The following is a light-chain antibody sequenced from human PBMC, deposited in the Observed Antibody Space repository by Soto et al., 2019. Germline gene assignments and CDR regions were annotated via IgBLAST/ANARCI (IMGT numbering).Light chain of an antibody. CDR2: DVS. CDR3: SSYTRSRTPYV. J-gene: IGLJ1*01. Sequence: QSVLTQPASVSGSPGQSITISCTGTSSDVGGYNYVSWYQQHPGKAPKLVIYDVSNRPSGVSNRFSGSKSGNTASLTISGLQAEDEADYYCSSYTRSRTPYVFGTGTKVTVL. CDR1: SSDVGGYNY. V-gene: IGLV2-14*01.